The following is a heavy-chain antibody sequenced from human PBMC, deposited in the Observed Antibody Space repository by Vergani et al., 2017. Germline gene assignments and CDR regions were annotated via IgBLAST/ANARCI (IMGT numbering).Heavy chain of an antibody. CDR2: ISWNSGST. CDR1: GFTFSSYA. CDR3: ARGLDYGDYYFDY. Sequence: EVQLLESGGGLVQPGGSLRLSCAASGFTFSSYAMSWVRQAPGKGLEWVSGISWNSGSTGYADSVKGRFTISRHNSKNTLYLQMNSLRAEDTAVYYCARGLDYGDYYFDYWGQGTLVTVSS. V-gene: IGHV3-23*01. J-gene: IGHJ4*02. D-gene: IGHD4-17*01.